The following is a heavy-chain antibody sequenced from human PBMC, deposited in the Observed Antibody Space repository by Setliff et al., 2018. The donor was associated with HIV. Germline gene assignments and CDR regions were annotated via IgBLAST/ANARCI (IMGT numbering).Heavy chain of an antibody. CDR2: MMPSSGNT. J-gene: IGHJ4*02. V-gene: IGHV1-8*02. CDR3: ARGYCSSTSCYGIYYFDN. Sequence: GASVKVSCKAPGYTFTSYDINWVRQATGQGLEWMGWMMPSSGNTGYAQKFQGRLTMTRNTSISTAYMELSGLISEDAAVYYCARGYCSSTSCYGIYYFDNWGQGTPVTVSS. CDR1: GYTFTSYD. D-gene: IGHD2-2*01.